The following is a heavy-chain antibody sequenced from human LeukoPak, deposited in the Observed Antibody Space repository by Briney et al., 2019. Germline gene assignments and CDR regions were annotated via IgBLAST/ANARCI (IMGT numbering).Heavy chain of an antibody. CDR2: INPNSGGT. V-gene: IGHV1-2*02. J-gene: IGHJ4*02. CDR1: GYTFTGYY. CDR3: AREQKQVDTAMALGY. Sequence: ASVKVSCKATGYTFTGYYMHWVRQAPGQRLEWMGWINPNSGGTNYAQKFQGSVTMTRDTAISTAYMEVGRLRSDGTAVYDCAREQKQVDTAMALGYWGQGTLVTVPS. D-gene: IGHD5-18*01.